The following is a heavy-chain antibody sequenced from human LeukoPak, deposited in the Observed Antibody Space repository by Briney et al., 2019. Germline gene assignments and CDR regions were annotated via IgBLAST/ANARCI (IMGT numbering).Heavy chain of an antibody. CDR1: GFTLSPYS. CDR2: ISTSSSTI. Sequence: GGSLRLSCEASGFTLSPYSMNWVRQAPGKGLEWASYISTSSSTIYYADSVKGRFTISRDNAKNTVYLQMNSLRDEDTAVYYCVVATIIDYWGQGTLVTVSS. D-gene: IGHD5-12*01. V-gene: IGHV3-48*02. J-gene: IGHJ4*02. CDR3: VVATIIDY.